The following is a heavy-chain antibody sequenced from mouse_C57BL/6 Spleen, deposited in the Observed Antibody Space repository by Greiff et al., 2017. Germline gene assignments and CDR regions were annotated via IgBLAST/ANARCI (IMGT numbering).Heavy chain of an antibody. CDR3: TRGLTWYFDV. CDR2: IDPETGGT. J-gene: IGHJ1*03. V-gene: IGHV1-15*01. Sequence: QVQLQQSGAELVRPGASVTLSCKASGYTFTDYEMHWVKQTPVHGLEWIGAIDPETGGTAYNQKFKGKAILTADKSSSTAYMELRSLTSEDSAVYYCTRGLTWYFDVWGTGTTVTVSS. CDR1: GYTFTDYE.